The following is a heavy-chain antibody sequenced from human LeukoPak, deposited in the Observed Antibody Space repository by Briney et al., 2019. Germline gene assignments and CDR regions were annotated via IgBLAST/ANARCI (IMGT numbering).Heavy chain of an antibody. CDR3: AKDGVNWNSFDY. J-gene: IGHJ4*02. CDR2: ISYDGSNK. V-gene: IGHV3-30*18. CDR1: GFTFSSYG. D-gene: IGHD1-20*01. Sequence: PGRSLRLSCAASGFTFSSYGMHWVRQAPGKGLEWVAVISYDGSNKYYAESVKGRFNIPRDNSKNTLYLQMNSLRAEDTAVYYCAKDGVNWNSFDYWGQGTLVTVSS.